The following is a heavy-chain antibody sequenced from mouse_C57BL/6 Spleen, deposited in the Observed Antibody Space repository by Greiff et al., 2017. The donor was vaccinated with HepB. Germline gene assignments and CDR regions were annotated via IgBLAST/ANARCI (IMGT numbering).Heavy chain of an antibody. Sequence: EVQLQQSGAELVRPGASVKLSCTASGFNIKDYYMHWVKQRPEQGLAWIGRIDPEDGDTEYDPKFQGKATMTADTSSNTAYLQLSSLTSEDTAVYYCTPAGTVVDAMDYWGQGTSVTVSS. V-gene: IGHV14-1*01. CDR1: GFNIKDYY. CDR2: IDPEDGDT. J-gene: IGHJ4*01. D-gene: IGHD1-1*01. CDR3: TPAGTVVDAMDY.